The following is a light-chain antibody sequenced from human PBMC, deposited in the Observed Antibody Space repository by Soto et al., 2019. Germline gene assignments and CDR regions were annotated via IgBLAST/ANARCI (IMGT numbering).Light chain of an antibody. CDR2: EVT. V-gene: IGLV2-23*02. Sequence: QAVVTQPASVSGSPGQSITISCTGTSRDVGSYNLVSWYQQHPGKAPRLMIYEVTKRPSGVSNRFSGSKSGNTASLTISGLQAEDEADYYCCSYAGSSTFWVFGGGTKVTVL. CDR3: CSYAGSSTFWV. CDR1: SRDVGSYNL. J-gene: IGLJ3*02.